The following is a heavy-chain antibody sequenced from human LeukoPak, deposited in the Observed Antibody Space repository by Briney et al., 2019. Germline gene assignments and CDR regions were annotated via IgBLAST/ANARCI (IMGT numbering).Heavy chain of an antibody. CDR1: GFTFSSYA. Sequence: GGSLRLSCAASGFTFSSYAMSWVRQAPGKGLEWVSAISGSGGSTYYADSVKGRFTISRDNSKNTLYLQMNSLRAEDTAVYYCAKGGYCSGGSCYSSYYHYGMDVWGQGTTVTVSS. J-gene: IGHJ6*02. D-gene: IGHD2-15*01. CDR3: AKGGYCSGGSCYSSYYHYGMDV. CDR2: ISGSGGST. V-gene: IGHV3-23*01.